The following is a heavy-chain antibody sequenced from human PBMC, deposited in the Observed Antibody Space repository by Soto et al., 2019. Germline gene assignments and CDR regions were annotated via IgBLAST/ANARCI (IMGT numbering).Heavy chain of an antibody. J-gene: IGHJ4*02. CDR1: VFTFSNHA. CDR2: ISTAVGAT. D-gene: IGHD6-13*01. Sequence: WWSLRLSCSVSVFTFSNHAMSWVRQAPGKGLEWVSAISTAVGATYYADSVKGRFTISRDDSNNTLFLQMNSLRAEDTAVYYCAKDRTAAARNFDYWGQGTLVTVS. CDR3: AKDRTAAARNFDY. V-gene: IGHV3-23*01.